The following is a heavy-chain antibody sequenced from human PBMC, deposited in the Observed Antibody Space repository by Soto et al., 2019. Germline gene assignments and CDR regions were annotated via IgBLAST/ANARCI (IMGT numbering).Heavy chain of an antibody. CDR2: ISSSSSYI. V-gene: IGHV3-21*01. CDR1: GFTFSSYS. J-gene: IGHJ6*02. D-gene: IGHD3-3*01. CDR3: ARDHTYYDSWSGYQVYYYYGMDV. Sequence: EVQLVESGGGLVKPGGSLRLSCAASGFTFSSYSMNWVRQAPGKGLEWVSSISSSSSYIYYADSVKGRFTISRDNAKNSLYLQMNSLRADDTAVYYCARDHTYYDSWSGYQVYYYYGMDVWGQGTTVTVSS.